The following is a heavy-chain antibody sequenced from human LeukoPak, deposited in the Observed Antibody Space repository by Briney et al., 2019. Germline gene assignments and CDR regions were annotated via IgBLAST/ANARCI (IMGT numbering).Heavy chain of an antibody. CDR2: IYSGGST. V-gene: IGHV3-53*01. J-gene: IGHJ5*02. CDR1: GFTVSSNY. Sequence: PGGSLRLSCAASGFTVSSNYMSWVRQAPGKGLEWVSVIYSGGSTYYADSVKGRFTISRDNSKNTLYLQMNSLRAEDTAVYYCARSRVGATGNWFDPWGQGTLVTVSS. CDR3: ARSRVGATGNWFDP. D-gene: IGHD1-26*01.